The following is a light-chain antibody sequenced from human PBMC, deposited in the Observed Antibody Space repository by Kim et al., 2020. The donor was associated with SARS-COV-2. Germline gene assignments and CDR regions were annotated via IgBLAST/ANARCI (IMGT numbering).Light chain of an antibody. CDR1: ISDIGTYSL. CDR2: DIS. J-gene: IGLJ3*02. V-gene: IGLV2-23*02. CDR3: CSFTSAVNWM. Sequence: QSITISCSGTISDIGTYSLNSWYQQPPGKAPRLIIFDISKRPSGVAGRFSGSKSGNTASLTISGLRPDDEADYFCCSFTSAVNWMFGGGTQLTVL.